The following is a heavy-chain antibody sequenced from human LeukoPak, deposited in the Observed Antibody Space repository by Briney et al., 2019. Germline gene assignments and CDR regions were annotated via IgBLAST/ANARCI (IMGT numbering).Heavy chain of an antibody. CDR2: ISGSGGST. V-gene: IGHV3-23*01. Sequence: GGSLRLSCAASGFTFSSYAMSWVRQAPGKGLEWVSAISGSGGSTYYADSVKGRFTISRDNSKNTLYLQMNSLRAEDTAVYYCAITPGPFDSTTNYYPFDYWGQGTLVTVSS. CDR3: AITPGPFDSTTNYYPFDY. CDR1: GFTFSSYA. D-gene: IGHD2/OR15-2a*01. J-gene: IGHJ4*02.